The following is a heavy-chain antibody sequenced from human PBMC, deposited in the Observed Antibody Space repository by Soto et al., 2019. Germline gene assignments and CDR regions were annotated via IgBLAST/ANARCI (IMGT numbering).Heavy chain of an antibody. J-gene: IGHJ6*02. D-gene: IGHD3-3*01. CDR2: ISYSGST. CDR1: GGSISNYY. Sequence: LSLTCSVSGGSISNYYWSWIRQAPGKGLEWIGYISYSGSTNYKPSLKSRVTILVDTSKNQFSLKLRSVTAADSAVYYCAGDRGDYAFWSGYFYGMDVWGQGTTVTVSS. CDR3: AGDRGDYAFWSGYFYGMDV. V-gene: IGHV4-59*01.